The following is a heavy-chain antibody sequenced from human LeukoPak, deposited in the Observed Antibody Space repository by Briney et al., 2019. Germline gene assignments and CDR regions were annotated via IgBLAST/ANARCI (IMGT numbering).Heavy chain of an antibody. V-gene: IGHV1-46*01. J-gene: IGHJ4*02. CDR3: ARDRGYYDYIWGSYRHNDY. CDR2: INPSGGST. CDR1: GYTFTSYY. Sequence: ASVKVSCKASGYTFTSYYIHWVRQAPGKGLEWMGIINPSGGSTSYAQKFQGRVTMNRDTSTSTVYMELSSLRSEDTAVYYCARDRGYYDYIWGSYRHNDYWGQGTLVTVSS. D-gene: IGHD3-16*02.